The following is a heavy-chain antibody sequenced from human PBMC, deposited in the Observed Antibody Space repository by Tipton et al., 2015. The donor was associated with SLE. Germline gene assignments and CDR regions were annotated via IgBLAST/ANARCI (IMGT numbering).Heavy chain of an antibody. CDR2: IFYTGST. CDR3: AKYFYDATGYQSVDS. J-gene: IGHJ4*02. Sequence: TLSLTCTVSGGSITNSYWTWIRQPPGKGLEWIGAIFYTGSTHYNPSLTSRATISLDTSKSHFSLRLTSVTAADTAVYYCAKYFYDATGYQSVDSWVQGALVTVSS. D-gene: IGHD3-22*01. V-gene: IGHV4-59*01. CDR1: GGSITNSY.